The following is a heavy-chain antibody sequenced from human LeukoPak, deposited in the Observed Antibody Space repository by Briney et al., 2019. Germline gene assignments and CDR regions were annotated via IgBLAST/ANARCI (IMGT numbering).Heavy chain of an antibody. CDR2: IYYSGST. J-gene: IGHJ4*02. CDR3: ASLNNDDY. D-gene: IGHD1-1*01. V-gene: IGHV4-39*07. Sequence: SETLSLTCTVSGGSISSSSYYWGWIRQPPGKGLEWIGSIYYSGSTYYNPSLKSRVTISVDTSKNQFSLKLSSVTAADTAVYYCASLNNDDYWGQGTLVTVPS. CDR1: GGSISSSSYY.